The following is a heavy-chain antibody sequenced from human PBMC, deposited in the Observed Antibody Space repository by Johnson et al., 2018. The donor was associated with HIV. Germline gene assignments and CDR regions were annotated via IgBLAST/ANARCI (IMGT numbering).Heavy chain of an antibody. CDR1: GFTFSNYG. Sequence: QVQLVESGGGVVQPGGSLRLSCAASGFTFSNYGMHWVRQAPGKGMEWVAVISYDGSNKYYADSVKGRFTISRDNSKNTLYLQMNSLRAEDTAVYYCARGGYYDSKPYDAFDIWGQGTMVTVSS. CDR2: ISYDGSNK. CDR3: ARGGYYDSKPYDAFDI. J-gene: IGHJ3*02. D-gene: IGHD3-22*01. V-gene: IGHV3-30*19.